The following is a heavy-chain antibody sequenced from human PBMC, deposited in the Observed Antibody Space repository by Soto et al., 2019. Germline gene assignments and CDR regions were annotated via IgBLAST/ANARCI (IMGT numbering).Heavy chain of an antibody. J-gene: IGHJ4*02. CDR2: TSYDGSNK. CDR3: ARWGTTGGLDV. D-gene: IGHD3-16*01. V-gene: IGHV3-30*19. CDR1: GFTFRSYV. Sequence: QVHLVESGGGVVQPGTSLRLSCVGSGFTFRSYVRHWVRQAPGKGLEWVALTSYDGSNKYYDDSVKGRFTISRDNSRNTVDLQMDTLRLEDTALYYCARWGTTGGLDVWGQGTLVSVSS.